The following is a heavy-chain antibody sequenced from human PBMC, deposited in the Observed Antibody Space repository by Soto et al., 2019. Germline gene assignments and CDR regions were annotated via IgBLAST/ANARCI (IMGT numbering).Heavy chain of an antibody. CDR2: INSDGSVS. V-gene: IGHV3-74*01. CDR3: ARGDCVGGTCYSLAGSFYYDMDV. CDR1: GFTFSNYW. Sequence: EVQLVESGGGLVQPGGSLRLSCAASGFTFSNYWMYWVRQAPGKGLVWVSRINSDGSVSSYADSVKGRLTISRDNVKNTLYLQMDGLRAEDTAVYYCARGDCVGGTCYSLAGSFYYDMDVWGKGTKVTVFS. D-gene: IGHD2-15*01. J-gene: IGHJ6*03.